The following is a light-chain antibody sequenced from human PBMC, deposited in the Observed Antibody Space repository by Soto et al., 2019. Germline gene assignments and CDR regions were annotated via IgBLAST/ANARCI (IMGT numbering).Light chain of an antibody. CDR3: QQYGSSPPQT. CDR1: QSVSSSY. J-gene: IGKJ1*01. Sequence: EIVLTQSPGPLSLSPGERATLSCRASQSVSSSYLAWYQQKPGQAPRLLIYGACSRATGIPDRFSGSGSGTDFTLTISRLEPEDFAVYYCQQYGSSPPQTFGQGTKVEIK. CDR2: GAC. V-gene: IGKV3-20*01.